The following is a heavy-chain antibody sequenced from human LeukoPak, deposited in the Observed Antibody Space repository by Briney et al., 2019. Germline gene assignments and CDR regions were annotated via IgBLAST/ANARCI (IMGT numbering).Heavy chain of an antibody. J-gene: IGHJ4*02. Sequence: ASVKVSCKASGYTFTSYYMHWVRQAPGQGLEWMGIINPSGGSTSYAQKFQGRVTMTRDMSTSTVYMELSSLRSEDTAVYYCARAEQLVPPYDYWGQGTLVTVSS. CDR3: ARAEQLVPPYDY. V-gene: IGHV1-46*01. CDR1: GYTFTSYY. D-gene: IGHD6-13*01. CDR2: INPSGGST.